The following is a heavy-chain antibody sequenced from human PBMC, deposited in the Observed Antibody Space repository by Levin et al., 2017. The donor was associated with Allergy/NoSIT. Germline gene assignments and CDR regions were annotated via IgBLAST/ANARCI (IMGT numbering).Heavy chain of an antibody. J-gene: IGHJ4*02. V-gene: IGHV4-30-2*01. CDR3: ARGVLYDSSGYYYFDY. CDR2: ITHSGNT. Sequence: LRLSCGVSGDSISTGGYSWSWIRQPPGKGLEWMGYITHSGNTLHNPSLRKRATVSADRAKNQLSLKLTSVTAADTAVYFCARGVLYDSSGYYYFDYWGQGALVTVSS. D-gene: IGHD3-22*01. CDR1: GDSISTGGYS.